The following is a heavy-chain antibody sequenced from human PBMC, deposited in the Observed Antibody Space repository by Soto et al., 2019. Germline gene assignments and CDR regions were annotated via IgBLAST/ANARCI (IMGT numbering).Heavy chain of an antibody. V-gene: IGHV3-48*02. CDR2: ISSSSTI. D-gene: IGHD6-19*01. CDR1: GFTFSSYS. Sequence: GGSLRLSCAASGFTFSSYSMNWVRQAPGKGLEWVSYISSSSTIYYADSVKGRFTISRDNAKNSLYLQTNSLRDEDTAVYYCARGPHIALGGTPRSAWVYCGPGTQVT. J-gene: IGHJ1*01. CDR3: ARGPHIALGGTPRSAWVY.